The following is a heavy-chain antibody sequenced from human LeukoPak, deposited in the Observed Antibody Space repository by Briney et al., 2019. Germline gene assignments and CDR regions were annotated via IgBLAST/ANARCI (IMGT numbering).Heavy chain of an antibody. CDR2: INHSGST. CDR1: GGSFSGYY. D-gene: IGHD6-13*01. Sequence: PSETLSLTCAVYGGSFSGYYWSWIRQPPGKGLEWIGEINHSGSTNYNPSLKSRVTISVDTSKNQFSLKLSSVTAADTAVYYCASLITAAAPDYWGQGTLVTVSS. V-gene: IGHV4-34*01. CDR3: ASLITAAAPDY. J-gene: IGHJ4*02.